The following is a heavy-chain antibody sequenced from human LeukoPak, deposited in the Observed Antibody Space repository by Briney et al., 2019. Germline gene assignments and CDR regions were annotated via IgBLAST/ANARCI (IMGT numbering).Heavy chain of an antibody. CDR3: ARAYQLLLGYYFDY. V-gene: IGHV1-69*04. Sequence: SVKVSCKASGGTFSSYAISWVRQAPGQGLEWMGRIIPILGIANYAQKFQGRVTITADKSTSTAYMELSSLRSEDRAVYYCARAYQLLLGYYFDYWGQGTLVTVSS. D-gene: IGHD2-2*01. CDR2: IIPILGIA. CDR1: GGTFSSYA. J-gene: IGHJ4*02.